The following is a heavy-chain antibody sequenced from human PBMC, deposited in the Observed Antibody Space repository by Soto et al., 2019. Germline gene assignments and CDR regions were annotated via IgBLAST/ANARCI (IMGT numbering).Heavy chain of an antibody. J-gene: IGHJ4*02. CDR1: GYTFTSYH. V-gene: IGHV1-18*01. Sequence: VQLVQSGGEVKMPGASVKVSCKASGYTFTSYHITWVRQAPGQGLEWMGWISAYNGNTNYAQNFLGRVSMTTDSSTTTAYMELMNLRSDATAVYYCARRTSSAWYLCYYWGLGTLVTVSS. CDR2: ISAYNGNT. CDR3: ARRTSSAWYLCYY. D-gene: IGHD6-19*01.